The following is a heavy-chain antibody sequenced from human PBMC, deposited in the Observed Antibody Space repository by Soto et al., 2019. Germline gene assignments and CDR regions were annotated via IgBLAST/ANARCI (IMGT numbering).Heavy chain of an antibody. CDR3: AKAPLTGDRYYFDY. J-gene: IGHJ4*02. D-gene: IGHD7-27*01. Sequence: DVQLVESGGGLVQPGRSLRLSCAASGFTFDDYAMHWVRQAPGKGLEWVSGISWNSGSIGYADSVKGRFTISRDNAKNSLYLQMNSLRAEDTALYYCAKAPLTGDRYYFDYWGQGTLVTVSS. CDR2: ISWNSGSI. V-gene: IGHV3-9*01. CDR1: GFTFDDYA.